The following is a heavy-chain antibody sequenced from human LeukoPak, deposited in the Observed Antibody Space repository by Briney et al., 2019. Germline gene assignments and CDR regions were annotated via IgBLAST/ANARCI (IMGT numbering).Heavy chain of an antibody. D-gene: IGHD3-9*01. CDR2: IYYSGST. J-gene: IGHJ6*02. V-gene: IGHV4-59*01. Sequence: SETLSLTCTVSGGSISSYYWSWIRQPPGKGLEWIGYIYYSGSTNYNPSLKSRVTISVDTSKNQFSLKLSSVTAADTAVYYCARARILLLDTTPYDILTGYSSPTYYYYGMDVWGQGTTVTVSS. CDR3: ARARILLLDTTPYDILTGYSSPTYYYYGMDV. CDR1: GGSISSYY.